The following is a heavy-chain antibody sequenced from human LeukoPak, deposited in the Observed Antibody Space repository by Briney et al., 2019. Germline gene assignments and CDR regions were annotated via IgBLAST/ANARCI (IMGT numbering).Heavy chain of an antibody. V-gene: IGHV4-39*01. J-gene: IGHJ4*02. CDR3: ARHLEVAGEPLPDYFDY. CDR2: IYYSGST. CDR1: GGSISSSSYY. D-gene: IGHD2-15*01. Sequence: PSETLSFTCTVSGGSISSSSYYWGWIRQPPGKGLEWIGSIYYSGSTYYNPSLKSRVTISVDTSKNRFSLKLSSVTAADTAVYYCARHLEVAGEPLPDYFDYWGQGTLVTVSS.